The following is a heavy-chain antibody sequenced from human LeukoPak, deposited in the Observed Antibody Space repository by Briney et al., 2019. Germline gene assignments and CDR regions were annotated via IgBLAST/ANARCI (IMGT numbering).Heavy chain of an antibody. CDR2: INHSGSA. D-gene: IGHD3-3*01. V-gene: IGHV4-34*01. Sequence: SETLSLTCAVYGGSFSSYYWSWLRQPPGKGLEWIGEINHSGSANYNPSLKGRVTMSLDTSKNQCSLQLKSLTAADTAVYYCARGLEYDFWSGNYSDGFDKWGHGTMVTVSP. CDR1: GGSFSSYY. CDR3: ARGLEYDFWSGNYSDGFDK. J-gene: IGHJ3*02.